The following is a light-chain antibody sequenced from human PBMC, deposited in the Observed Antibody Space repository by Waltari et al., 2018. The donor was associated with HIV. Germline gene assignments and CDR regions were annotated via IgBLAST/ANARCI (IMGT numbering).Light chain of an antibody. Sequence: QPALTQPAPVPGSPGQPFTISCTGTTRDVGGFNYSSWYQQHPGKAPKLMIYDVSKRPSGVSNRFSGSKSGNTASLTISGLQAEDEADYYCCSYAGSSTYVFGTGTKVIVL. CDR2: DVS. V-gene: IGLV2-23*02. CDR1: TRDVGGFNY. J-gene: IGLJ1*01. CDR3: CSYAGSSTYV.